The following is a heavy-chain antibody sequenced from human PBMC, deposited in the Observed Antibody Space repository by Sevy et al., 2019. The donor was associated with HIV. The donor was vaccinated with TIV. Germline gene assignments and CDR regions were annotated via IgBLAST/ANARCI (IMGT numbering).Heavy chain of an antibody. CDR1: GYTFTSYA. CDR2: INAGNGNT. D-gene: IGHD2-2*01. Sequence: ASVKVSCKASGYTFTSYAMHWVRQAPGQRLEWMGWINAGNGNTKYSQKFQGRVTITRDTSASTSYMELSSLRSEDTAVYYCARDIVVVPAAMDDSYYGMDVWGQGTTVTVSS. J-gene: IGHJ6*02. CDR3: ARDIVVVPAAMDDSYYGMDV. V-gene: IGHV1-3*01.